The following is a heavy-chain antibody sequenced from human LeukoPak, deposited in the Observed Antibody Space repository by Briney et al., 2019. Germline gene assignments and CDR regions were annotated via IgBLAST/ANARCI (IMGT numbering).Heavy chain of an antibody. Sequence: GGSLRLSCADSGFTFSSYAMRWVRQAPGKGLEWVSSISGSGGSTYYADSVKGRFTISRDNSKNTLYLQMNSLRAEDTAVYYCAKDWDYYGSGSYSDYWGQGTLVTVSS. CDR1: GFTFSSYA. CDR3: AKDWDYYGSGSYSDY. J-gene: IGHJ4*02. D-gene: IGHD3-10*01. CDR2: ISGSGGST. V-gene: IGHV3-23*01.